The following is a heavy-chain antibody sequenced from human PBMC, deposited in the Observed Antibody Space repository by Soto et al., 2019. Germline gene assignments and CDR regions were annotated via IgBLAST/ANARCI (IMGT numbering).Heavy chain of an antibody. Sequence: QVQLVESGGGVVQPGRSLRLSCAVSGFTVSTYGMHWVRQAPGKGLEWVAVISRDGGTKYYADSVKGRCTISRDNSRNTMFLEMNSLRGDDMAVYYCTGEVASGYWGQGTLVTVSS. CDR2: ISRDGGTK. CDR1: GFTVSTYG. CDR3: TGEVASGY. V-gene: IGHV3-30*03. J-gene: IGHJ4*02. D-gene: IGHD7-27*01.